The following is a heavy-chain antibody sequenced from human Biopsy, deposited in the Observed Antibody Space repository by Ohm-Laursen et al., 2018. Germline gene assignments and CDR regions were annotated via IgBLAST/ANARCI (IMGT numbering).Heavy chain of an antibody. V-gene: IGHV1-18*01. J-gene: IGHJ6*02. CDR2: ISVKTGNT. D-gene: IGHD3-3*01. CDR1: GYTFTNYA. Sequence: ASVKASCNASGYTFTNYAINWVRQAPGQGLEWLGWISVKTGNTNYTQKLQGRVTMTTDTSTNTAYMELRSLRSDGTAVYYCARDCQPYLVTIHYYYYGMDVWGQGTTVTVSS. CDR3: ARDCQPYLVTIHYYYYGMDV.